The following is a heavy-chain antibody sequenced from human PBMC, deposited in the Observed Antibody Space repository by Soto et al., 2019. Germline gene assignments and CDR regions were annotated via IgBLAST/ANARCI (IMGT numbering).Heavy chain of an antibody. D-gene: IGHD6-13*01. CDR3: AKDTGYILY. CDR1: GFTFSSYG. Sequence: QVQLVESGGGVVQPGRSLRLSCAASGFTFSSYGMHWVRQAPGKGLEWVAVISYDGSNKYYADSVKGRFTISRDNSKNTLYLQMNSLRAEDTAVYYCAKDTGYILYWGQGTLVTVSS. V-gene: IGHV3-30*18. CDR2: ISYDGSNK. J-gene: IGHJ4*02.